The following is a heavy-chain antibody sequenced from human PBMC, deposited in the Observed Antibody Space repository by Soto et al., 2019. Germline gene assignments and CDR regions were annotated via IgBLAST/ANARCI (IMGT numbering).Heavy chain of an antibody. J-gene: IGHJ1*01. Sequence: QVQLVESGGGVVQPGTSLRVSCVGSGFTFRSYVIHWVRQAPGKGLEWVALTSYDGSDKYYDDSVRGRFTISRDKSRNTVDLQMDSLRLEDTALYYCARWGTTVGLDVWGQGTLVSVSS. CDR2: TSYDGSDK. CDR3: ARWGTTVGLDV. CDR1: GFTFRSYV. D-gene: IGHD4-17*01. V-gene: IGHV3-30*19.